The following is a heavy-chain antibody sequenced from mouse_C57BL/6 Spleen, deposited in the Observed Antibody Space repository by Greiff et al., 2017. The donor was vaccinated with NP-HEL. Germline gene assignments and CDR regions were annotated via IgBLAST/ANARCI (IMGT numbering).Heavy chain of an antibody. CDR2: IYPGDGDT. J-gene: IGHJ3*01. V-gene: IGHV1-80*01. CDR3: ARIDSSGSAWFAY. D-gene: IGHD3-2*02. Sequence: QVQLQQSGAELVKPGASVKISCKASGYAFSSYWMNWVKQRPGKGLEWIGQIYPGDGDTNYNGKFKGKATLTADKSSSTAYMQLSSLTSEDSAVYFCARIDSSGSAWFAYWGQGTLVTVSA. CDR1: GYAFSSYW.